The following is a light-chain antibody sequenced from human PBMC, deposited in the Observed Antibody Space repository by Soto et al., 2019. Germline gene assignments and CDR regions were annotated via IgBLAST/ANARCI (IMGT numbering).Light chain of an antibody. CDR2: AAS. V-gene: IGKV1-8*01. CDR3: QQYYSYPTLT. Sequence: AIRMTQSPSSFSASTGDRVTITCRASQGISSYLAWYQQKPGKAPKLLIYAASTLQSGVPSRFSGSGSGTDFTLTISCLQSEDFATYYCQQYYSYPTLTFGGGTKVDFK. CDR1: QGISSY. J-gene: IGKJ4*01.